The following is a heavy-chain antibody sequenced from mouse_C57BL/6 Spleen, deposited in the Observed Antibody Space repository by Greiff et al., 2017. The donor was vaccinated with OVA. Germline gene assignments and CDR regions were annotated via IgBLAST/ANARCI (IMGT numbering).Heavy chain of an antibody. Sequence: EVQRVESGPVLVKPGASVKMSCKASGYTFTDYYMNWVKQSHGKSLEWIGVINPYNGGTSYNQKFKGKATLTVDKSSSTAYMELNSLTSEDSAVYYCARNYYGSDAWFAYWGQGTLVTVSA. D-gene: IGHD1-1*01. V-gene: IGHV1-19*01. J-gene: IGHJ3*01. CDR2: INPYNGGT. CDR3: ARNYYGSDAWFAY. CDR1: GYTFTDYY.